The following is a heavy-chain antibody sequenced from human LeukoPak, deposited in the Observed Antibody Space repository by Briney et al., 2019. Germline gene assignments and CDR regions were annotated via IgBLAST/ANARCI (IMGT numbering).Heavy chain of an antibody. D-gene: IGHD6-13*01. CDR2: INPNSSGT. CDR1: GYTFTGYY. V-gene: IGHV1-2*02. J-gene: IGHJ5*02. CDR3: ARGRVKQQLVPIWFDP. Sequence: ASVKVSCKASGYTFTGYYMHRVRQAPGQGLEWMGWINPNSSGTNYAQKFQGRVTMTRDTSISTAYMELSRLRSDDTAVYYCARGRVKQQLVPIWFDPWGQGTLVTVSS.